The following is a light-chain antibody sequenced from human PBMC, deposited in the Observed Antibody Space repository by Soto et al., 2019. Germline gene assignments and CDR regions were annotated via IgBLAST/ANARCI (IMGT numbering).Light chain of an antibody. Sequence: EIVLTQSPVILSVSPGERATLSCRASQSVSNDLAWYQQKPGQGPRLLIYDTSRKASGIPDRFSGSGSGTDFTLTISNLEPEDSAVYYCQQRSTWPRLTFGGGTKVEI. CDR1: QSVSND. CDR3: QQRSTWPRLT. V-gene: IGKV3-11*01. CDR2: DTS. J-gene: IGKJ4*01.